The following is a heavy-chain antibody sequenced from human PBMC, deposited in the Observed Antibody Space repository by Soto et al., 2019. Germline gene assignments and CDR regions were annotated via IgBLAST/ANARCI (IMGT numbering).Heavy chain of an antibody. CDR3: ARDLNSSSQDGMDV. D-gene: IGHD6-13*01. V-gene: IGHV3-33*01. J-gene: IGHJ6*02. CDR2: IWYDGSNK. CDR1: GFTFSSYG. Sequence: QVQLVESGGGVVQPGRSLRLSCAASGFTFSSYGMHWVRQAPGKGLEWVAVIWYDGSNKYYADSVKGQFTISRDNSKNTLYLQMNSLRAEDTAVYYCARDLNSSSQDGMDVWGQGTTVTVSS.